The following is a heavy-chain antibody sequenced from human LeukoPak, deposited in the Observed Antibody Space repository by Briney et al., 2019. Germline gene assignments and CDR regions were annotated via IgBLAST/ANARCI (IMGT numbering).Heavy chain of an antibody. CDR3: AKDRGSSWYGGYFDY. V-gene: IGHV3-30*18. CDR1: GFTFSSYG. CDR2: ISYDGSNK. D-gene: IGHD6-13*01. Sequence: GGSLRLSCAASGFTFSSYGMHWVRQAPGKGLEWVAVISYDGSNKYYADSVKGRFTISRDNSKNTLYLQMNSLRAEDTAVYYCAKDRGSSWYGGYFDYWGQGTLVTVSS. J-gene: IGHJ4*02.